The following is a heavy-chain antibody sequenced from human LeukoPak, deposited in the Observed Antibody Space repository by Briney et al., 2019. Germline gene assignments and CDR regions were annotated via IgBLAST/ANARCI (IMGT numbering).Heavy chain of an antibody. D-gene: IGHD2-15*01. CDR3: ARAGGCCSGGSCYWDCFDY. CDR2: INPNSGGT. V-gene: IGHV1-2*02. J-gene: IGHJ4*02. Sequence: GASVKVSCKASGYTFTGYYMHWVRQAPGQGLEWMGWINPNSGGTNYAQKFQGRVTMTRDTSISTAYMELSRLRSDDTAVYYCARAGGCCSGGSCYWDCFDYWGQGTLVTVSS. CDR1: GYTFTGYY.